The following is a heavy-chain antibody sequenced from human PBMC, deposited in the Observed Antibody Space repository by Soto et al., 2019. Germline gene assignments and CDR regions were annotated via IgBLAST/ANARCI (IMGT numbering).Heavy chain of an antibody. V-gene: IGHV4-4*07. J-gene: IGHJ4*02. CDR2: IYTSGST. CDR3: AREKQWLPVVAFDY. Sequence: SATLSLTCAVSGGSISSYYWSWIRQPVGKGLEWIGRIYTSGSTNYNPSLKSRVTMSVDTSKNQFSLKLSSVTAADTAGYYCAREKQWLPVVAFDYWGQGTLVTVSS. CDR1: GGSISSYY. D-gene: IGHD6-19*01.